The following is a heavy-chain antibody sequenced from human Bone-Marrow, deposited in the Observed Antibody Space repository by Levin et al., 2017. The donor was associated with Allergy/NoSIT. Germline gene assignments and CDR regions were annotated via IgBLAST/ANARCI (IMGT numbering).Heavy chain of an antibody. CDR1: GFMFNVYG. V-gene: IGHV3-33*01. D-gene: IGHD5-12*01. CDR2: IWDDGTNE. Sequence: PGGSLRLSCVASGFMFNVYGMHWVRQAPGKGLEWVAVIWDDGTNENYADSVKGRFTISRDNSMNTVFLQTNSLRAEDTAVYFCVRVRGVDDAFEIWGQGTLVTVSS. CDR3: VRVRGVDDAFEI. J-gene: IGHJ3*02.